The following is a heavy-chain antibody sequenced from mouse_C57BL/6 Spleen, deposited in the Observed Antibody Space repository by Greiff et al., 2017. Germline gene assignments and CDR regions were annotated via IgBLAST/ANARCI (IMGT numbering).Heavy chain of an antibody. V-gene: IGHV1-52*01. CDR3: AGAAQATGAMDY. J-gene: IGHJ4*01. CDR1: GYTFTSYW. CDR2: IDPSDSET. Sequence: QVQLQQSGAELVRPGSSVKLSCKASGYTFTSYWMHWVKQRPIQGLEWIGNIDPSDSETHYNQKFKDKATLTVDKSSSTAYMQLSSLTSEDSAVYYCAGAAQATGAMDYWGQGTSVTVSS. D-gene: IGHD3-2*02.